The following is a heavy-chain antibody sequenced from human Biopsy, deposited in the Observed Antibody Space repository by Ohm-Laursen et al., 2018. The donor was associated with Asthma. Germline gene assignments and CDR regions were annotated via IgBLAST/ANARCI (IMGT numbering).Heavy chain of an antibody. CDR3: ARAQDYYDSRGYYRSFDY. D-gene: IGHD3-22*01. J-gene: IGHJ4*02. CDR2: IYYSGST. V-gene: IGHV4-31*03. Sequence: TLSLTCTVSYGSITSGSYYWTWIRQHPGKGLEWIGFIYYSGSTYYNPSLKSRVSISIDTSKNQFSLKLSSVTAADTAVYYCARAQDYYDSRGYYRSFDYWGQGNLVTVSS. CDR1: YGSITSGSYY.